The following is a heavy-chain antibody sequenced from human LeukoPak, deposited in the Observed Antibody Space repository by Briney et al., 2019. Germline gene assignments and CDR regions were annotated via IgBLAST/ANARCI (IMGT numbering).Heavy chain of an antibody. CDR1: GGSFSGYY. V-gene: IGHV4-34*01. Sequence: SETLSLTCAVYGGSFSGYYWSWIRQPPGKGLEWIGEINHSGSTNYNPSLKSRVTISVDTSKNQFSLKLSSVTAADTAVYYCARYPMASTSCFDYWGQGTLVTVSS. D-gene: IGHD2-2*01. CDR2: INHSGST. CDR3: ARYPMASTSCFDY. J-gene: IGHJ4*02.